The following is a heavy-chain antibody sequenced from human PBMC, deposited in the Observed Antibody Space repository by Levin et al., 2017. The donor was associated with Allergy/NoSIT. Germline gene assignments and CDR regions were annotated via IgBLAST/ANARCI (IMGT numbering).Heavy chain of an antibody. Sequence: GESLKISCAASGFTFSSYWMHWVRQAPGKGLVWVSRINSDGSSTSYADSVKGRFTISRDNAKNTLYLQMNSLRAEDTAVDYCARDEADTAPLKDAFDIWGQGTMVTVSS. V-gene: IGHV3-74*01. CDR3: ARDEADTAPLKDAFDI. CDR1: GFTFSSYW. D-gene: IGHD5-18*01. J-gene: IGHJ3*02. CDR2: INSDGSST.